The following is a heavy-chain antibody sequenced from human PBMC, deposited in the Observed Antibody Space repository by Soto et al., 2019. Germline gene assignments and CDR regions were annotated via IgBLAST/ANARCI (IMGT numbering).Heavy chain of an antibody. J-gene: IGHJ4*02. CDR3: ATTPYVYDFWSGYYIPFDY. CDR1: GGSISSGGYY. V-gene: IGHV4-31*03. D-gene: IGHD3-3*01. Sequence: SETLSLTCTVSGGSISSGGYYWSWIRQHPGKGLEWIGYIYYSGSTYYNPSLKSRVTISVDTSENQFSLKLTSVTAADTAVYYCATTPYVYDFWSGYYIPFDYLGQGTLVTVSS. CDR2: IYYSGST.